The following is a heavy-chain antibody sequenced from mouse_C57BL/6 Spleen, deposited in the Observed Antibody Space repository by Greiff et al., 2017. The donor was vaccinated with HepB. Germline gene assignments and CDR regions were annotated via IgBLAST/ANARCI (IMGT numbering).Heavy chain of an antibody. CDR2: ISDGGSYT. D-gene: IGHD2-2*01. CDR1: GFTFSSYA. V-gene: IGHV5-4*01. Sequence: EVQVVESGGGLVKPGGSLKLSCAASGFTFSSYAMSWVRQTPEKRLEWVATISDGGSYTYYPDNVKGRFIISRDNAKNNLYLQMSHLKSENTAMYYCARDRGVYYGYVGDAMDYWGQGTSVTVSS. CDR3: ARDRGVYYGYVGDAMDY. J-gene: IGHJ4*01.